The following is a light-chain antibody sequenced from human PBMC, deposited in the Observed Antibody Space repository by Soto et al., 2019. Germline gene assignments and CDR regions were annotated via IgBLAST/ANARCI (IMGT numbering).Light chain of an antibody. J-gene: IGLJ1*01. Sequence: QSALTQPASVSGSPGQSITISCTGTSSDVGGYNYVTWYQQHPGKAPKLMIYDVSNRTSGVSNRFSCSKSGNTASLTISGLQAEDEADYYCSSYTSSSTLLYVFGTGTKLTVL. CDR2: DVS. V-gene: IGLV2-14*01. CDR3: SSYTSSSTLLYV. CDR1: SSDVGGYNY.